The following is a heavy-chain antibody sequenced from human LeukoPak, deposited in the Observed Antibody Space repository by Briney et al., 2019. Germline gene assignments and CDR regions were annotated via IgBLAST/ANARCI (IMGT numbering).Heavy chain of an antibody. J-gene: IGHJ4*02. Sequence: RASVKVSCKASGYTFTSYGISWVRQAPGQGLEWMGWISAYNGNTNFVQKLQDRATMTTDTSTTTAYMELRSLRSDDTAVYYCARDWSGSFDYWGQGTLVTVSS. CDR2: ISAYNGNT. D-gene: IGHD3-3*01. CDR1: GYTFTSYG. CDR3: ARDWSGSFDY. V-gene: IGHV1-18*04.